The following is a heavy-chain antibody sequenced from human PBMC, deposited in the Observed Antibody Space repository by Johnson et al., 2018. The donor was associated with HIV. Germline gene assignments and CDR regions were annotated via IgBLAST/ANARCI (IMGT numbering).Heavy chain of an antibody. CDR3: ARRGARIVRGGAFDF. CDR1: GFTFDDYG. D-gene: IGHD6-6*01. Sequence: VQLVESGGGVVRPGGSLRLSCAASGFTFDDYGMSWVRQAPGKGLEWVANIKQDGSETYYADSVKGRFTISRDNSRNTLYLQMNSLGADDTALYYCARRGARIVRGGAFDFWGQGTMVTVAS. V-gene: IGHV3-7*03. J-gene: IGHJ3*01. CDR2: IKQDGSET.